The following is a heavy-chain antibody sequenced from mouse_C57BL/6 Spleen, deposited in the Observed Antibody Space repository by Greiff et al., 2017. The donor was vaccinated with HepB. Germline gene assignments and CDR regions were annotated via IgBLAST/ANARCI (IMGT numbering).Heavy chain of an antibody. V-gene: IGHV1-22*01. J-gene: IGHJ3*01. Sequence: EVQLQQSGPELVKPGASVKMSCKASGYTFTDYNMHWVKQSHGKSLEWIGYINPNNGGTSYNQKFKGKATLTVNKSSSTAYRELRSLTSEDSAVYYWSRERDDYDPAWFAYWGQGTLVTVSA. CDR1: GYTFTDYN. CDR2: INPNNGGT. D-gene: IGHD2-4*01. CDR3: SRERDDYDPAWFAY.